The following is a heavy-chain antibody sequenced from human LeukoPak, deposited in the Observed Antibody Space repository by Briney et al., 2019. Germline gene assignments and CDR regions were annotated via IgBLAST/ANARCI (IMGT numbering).Heavy chain of an antibody. D-gene: IGHD3-16*01. CDR2: IKQDGSEK. V-gene: IGHV3-7*01. CDR3: VRDGGTDWYDP. Sequence: GGSLRLSRAASGFSVSDYWMTWVRQAPGKGLEWVANIKQDGSEKTYVDSVKGRFTISRDNAKNSLNLQMNSLRVEDTAMYYCVRDGGTDWYDPWGQGTLVTVFS. CDR1: GFSVSDYW. J-gene: IGHJ5*02.